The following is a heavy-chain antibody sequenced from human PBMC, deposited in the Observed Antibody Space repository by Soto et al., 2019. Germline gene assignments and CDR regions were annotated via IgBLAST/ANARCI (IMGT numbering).Heavy chain of an antibody. V-gene: IGHV2-5*02. Sequence: QITLKESGPTLVRPTQTLTLTCTFSGFSLITPGVGVGWIRQPPGKALEWLALNYWDDDKRYSPSLRSRLTITKDASKNQVVFVMTTLDPVDTATYYCAHTSFVYNGHFVSWGQGAPVTVSS. CDR1: GFSLITPGVG. CDR2: NYWDDDK. J-gene: IGHJ4*02. CDR3: AHTSFVYNGHFVS. D-gene: IGHD3-10*01.